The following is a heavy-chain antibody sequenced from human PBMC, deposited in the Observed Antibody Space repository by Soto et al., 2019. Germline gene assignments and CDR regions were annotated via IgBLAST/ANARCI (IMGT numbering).Heavy chain of an antibody. J-gene: IGHJ4*02. D-gene: IGHD2-21*01. V-gene: IGHV3-48*02. CDR2: ISSSSSTI. CDR3: ARGWCPLRELWCQADY. Sequence: EVQLVESGGGLVQPGGSLRLSCAASGFTFSSYSMNWVRQAPGKGLEWVSYISSSSSTIYYADSVKGRFTISRDNAKNSMYLQMNSLRDEDTAVYYCARGWCPLRELWCQADYWGQGTLVTVSS. CDR1: GFTFSSYS.